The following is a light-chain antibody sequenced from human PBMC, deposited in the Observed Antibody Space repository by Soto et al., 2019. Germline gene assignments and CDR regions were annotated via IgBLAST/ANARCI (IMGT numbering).Light chain of an antibody. Sequence: IVMTQSPGSLAVSLGEGATINCRSSQSVLHSSYKNNYLAWYQQKPGQPPKLLIYWASTRESGVPDRFSGSGSGTDFTLTISSLQAEDVALYYCQQYYSPPPTFGGGTKVEIK. J-gene: IGKJ4*01. V-gene: IGKV4-1*01. CDR3: QQYYSPPPT. CDR1: QSVLHSSYKNNY. CDR2: WAS.